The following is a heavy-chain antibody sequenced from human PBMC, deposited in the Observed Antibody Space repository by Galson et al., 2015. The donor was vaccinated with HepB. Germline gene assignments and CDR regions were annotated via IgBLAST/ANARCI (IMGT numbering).Heavy chain of an antibody. Sequence: SLRLSCAASGFTFSSYGMHWVRQAPGKGLEWVAVISYDGSNKYYADSVKGRFTISRDNSKNTLYLQMSSLRAEDTAVYYCVKDSYYYDFWSGYYNGPGWVYYFDYWGQGTLVTVSS. J-gene: IGHJ4*02. V-gene: IGHV3-30*18. CDR1: GFTFSSYG. CDR2: ISYDGSNK. CDR3: VKDSYYYDFWSGYYNGPGWVYYFDY. D-gene: IGHD3-3*01.